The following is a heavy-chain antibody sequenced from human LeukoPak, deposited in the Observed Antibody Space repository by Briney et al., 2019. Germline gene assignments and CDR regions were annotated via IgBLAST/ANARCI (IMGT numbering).Heavy chain of an antibody. Sequence: PGGSLRLSCAASGFIFSSYAMSWVRQAPGKGLEWVSTISGSGGSTYYADSVKGRFTISRDNSKNTLYLQMNSLRAEDTAVYYCAKGQDIVATIEEYYFDYWGQGTLVTVPS. CDR1: GFIFSSYA. V-gene: IGHV3-23*01. CDR3: AKGQDIVATIEEYYFDY. J-gene: IGHJ4*02. CDR2: ISGSGGST. D-gene: IGHD5-12*01.